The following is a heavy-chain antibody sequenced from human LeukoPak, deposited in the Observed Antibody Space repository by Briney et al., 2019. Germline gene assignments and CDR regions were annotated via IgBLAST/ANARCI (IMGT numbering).Heavy chain of an antibody. CDR2: ISSRSTYI. J-gene: IGHJ4*02. D-gene: IGHD2-8*02. CDR1: GFSFSDYY. Sequence: WGSLRLSCTASGFSFSDYYMSWIRQAPGKGLEWISYISSRSTYISDADSVKGRFTISRDNAKNLLFLQMNSLRVEDTALYYCARGGTGAFDYWGQGILVTVSS. V-gene: IGHV3-11*06. CDR3: ARGGTGAFDY.